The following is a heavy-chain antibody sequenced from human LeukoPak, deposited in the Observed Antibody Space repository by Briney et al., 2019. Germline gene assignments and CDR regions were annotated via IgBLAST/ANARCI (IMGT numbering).Heavy chain of an antibody. V-gene: IGHV3-9*01. J-gene: IGHJ4*02. CDR1: GFDFNEYA. CDR3: ARDLYYYDSSGYLY. D-gene: IGHD3-22*01. Sequence: GGSLRLSCAASGFDFNEYAMVWVRQAPGGGLEWVSSITWNSNDIRYADSVKGRFTVSRNNAQNSLYLQMNSLRAEDTAVYYCARDLYYYDSSGYLYWGQGTLVTVSS. CDR2: ITWNSNDI.